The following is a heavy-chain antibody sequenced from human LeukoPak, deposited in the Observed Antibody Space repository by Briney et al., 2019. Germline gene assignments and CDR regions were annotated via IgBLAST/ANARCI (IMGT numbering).Heavy chain of an antibody. CDR2: ISGSGGST. D-gene: IGHD2-15*01. J-gene: IGHJ4*02. V-gene: IGHV3-23*01. Sequence: GGSLRLSCAASGFTFSSYAMSWVRQAPGKGLEWASAISGSGGSTYYADSVKGRFTISRDNSKNTLYLQMNSLRAEDTAVYYCAKRMHGGTRVFDYWGQGTLVTVSS. CDR3: AKRMHGGTRVFDY. CDR1: GFTFSSYA.